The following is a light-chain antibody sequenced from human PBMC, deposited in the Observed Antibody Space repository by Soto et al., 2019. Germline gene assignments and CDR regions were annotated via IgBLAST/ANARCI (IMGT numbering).Light chain of an antibody. J-gene: IGKJ1*01. CDR3: QHYGDSPLWT. CDR2: GAS. CDR1: QSVSSSY. Sequence: EIVLTQSPGTLSLSPGERATLSCRASQSVSSSYLSWYQQRPGQAPRLLIYGASNRFSGIPDRFSGRGFGTDFTLSISRLEPEDFAVYYCQHYGDSPLWTFGQGNRVEI. V-gene: IGKV3-20*01.